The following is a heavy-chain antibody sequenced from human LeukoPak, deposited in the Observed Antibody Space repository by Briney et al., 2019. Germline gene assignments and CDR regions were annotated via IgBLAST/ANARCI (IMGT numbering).Heavy chain of an antibody. J-gene: IGHJ6*03. Sequence: SETLSLTCTVSGGSIRSYYWSWIRQPPGKGLEWIGYIYYSGSTNYNPSLKSRVTISVDTSKNQFSLKLSSVTAADTAVYYCARVGGYSYGKGDYYCMDVWGKGTTVTISS. CDR3: ARVGGYSYGKGDYYCMDV. V-gene: IGHV4-59*01. D-gene: IGHD5-18*01. CDR1: GGSIRSYY. CDR2: IYYSGST.